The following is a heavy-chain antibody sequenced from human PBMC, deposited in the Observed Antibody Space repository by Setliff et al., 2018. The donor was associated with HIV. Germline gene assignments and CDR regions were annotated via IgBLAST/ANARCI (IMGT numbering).Heavy chain of an antibody. D-gene: IGHD4-4*01. CDR1: GASISSNSYY. CDR2: IYYNGNT. J-gene: IGHJ5*02. CDR3: ARGRMATVLIRIWIDP. V-gene: IGHV4-39*07. Sequence: SETLSLTCSVSGASISSNSYYWGWIRQPPGKGLEWVGSIYYNGNTFYNQSLQSRVTISLDTSKNQFSLELRSVTAADTALYYCARGRMATVLIRIWIDPWGQGSLVTVSS.